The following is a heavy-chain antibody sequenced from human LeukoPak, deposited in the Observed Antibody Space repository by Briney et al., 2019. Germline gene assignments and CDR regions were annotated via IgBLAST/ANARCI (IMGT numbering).Heavy chain of an antibody. CDR1: GFTFSSYW. CDR2: IKHDGGEQ. CDR3: ASNCGADC. V-gene: IGHV3-7*01. J-gene: IGHJ4*02. Sequence: SGGSLRLSCAASGFTFSSYWMGWVRQTPGKGREWLASIKHDGGEQNYVDSVKGRFTIFRDNAKNSLYLQMNSLRVDDTAVYYCASNCGADCWGQGTLVTVFS. D-gene: IGHD2-21*01.